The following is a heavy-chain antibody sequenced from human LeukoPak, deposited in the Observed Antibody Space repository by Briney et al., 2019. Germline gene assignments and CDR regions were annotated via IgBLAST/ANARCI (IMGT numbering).Heavy chain of an antibody. CDR1: GFTFSSYA. J-gene: IGHJ4*02. D-gene: IGHD4-17*01. CDR2: ISYDGSNK. V-gene: IGHV3-30-3*01. CDR3: ASTTTVTTGSNY. Sequence: PGRSPRLSCAASGFTFSSYAMHWVRQAPGKGLEWVAVISYDGSNKYYADSVKGRFTISRDNSKNTLYLQMNSLRAEDTAVYYCASTTTVTTGSNYWGQGTLVTVSS.